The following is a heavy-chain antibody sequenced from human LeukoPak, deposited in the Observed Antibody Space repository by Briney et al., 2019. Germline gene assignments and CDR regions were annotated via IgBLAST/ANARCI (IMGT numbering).Heavy chain of an antibody. V-gene: IGHV3-30*03. CDR2: ISYDGSNK. J-gene: IGHJ4*02. D-gene: IGHD6-13*01. Sequence: QPGGSLRLSCAASGFTFSSYGMHWVRQAPGKGLEWVAVISYDGSNKYYADSVRGRFTISRDNSKNTLYLQMNSLRAEDTAVYYCARDIAAYSSSLLKYFDYWGQGTLVTVSS. CDR3: ARDIAAYSSSLLKYFDY. CDR1: GFTFSSYG.